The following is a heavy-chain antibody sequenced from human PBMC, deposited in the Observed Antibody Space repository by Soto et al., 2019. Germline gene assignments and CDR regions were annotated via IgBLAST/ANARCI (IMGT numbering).Heavy chain of an antibody. CDR2: IYFRGNT. V-gene: IGHV4-59*12. D-gene: IGHD4-17*01. Sequence: SETLSLTCTVSGGSIRSYYWSWIRQPTGKGLEWIGDIYFRGNTNYNPSLESRVIVSVDTSNNQFSLKLSSVNAADTALYYCARYGPTSTRPIWGQGTPVTVSS. CDR3: ARYGPTSTRPI. CDR1: GGSIRSYY. J-gene: IGHJ4*02.